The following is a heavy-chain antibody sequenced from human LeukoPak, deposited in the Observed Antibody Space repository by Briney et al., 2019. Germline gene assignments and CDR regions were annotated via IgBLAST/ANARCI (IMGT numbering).Heavy chain of an antibody. J-gene: IGHJ4*02. CDR1: GFTFSNYA. D-gene: IGHD2-21*01. Sequence: GGSLRLSCAASGFTFSNYAMSWVRQAPGKGLEWVSGISGSGANTYHADSVKGRFTISRDNSKNTLNVQMNSLRAEDTAVYYCATEKGDSPDYWGQGTLVTVSS. CDR2: ISGSGANT. CDR3: ATEKGDSPDY. V-gene: IGHV3-23*01.